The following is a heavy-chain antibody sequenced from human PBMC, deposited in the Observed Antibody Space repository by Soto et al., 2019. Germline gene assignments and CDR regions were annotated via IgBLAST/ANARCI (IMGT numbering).Heavy chain of an antibody. D-gene: IGHD3-22*01. CDR3: AKAPYYYDSSGYYTYAP. CDR2: ISGSGGST. CDR1: GFTFSSYA. Sequence: VGSLRLSCAASGFTFSSYAMSWVRQAPGKGLEWVSAISGSGGSTYYADSVKGRFTISRDNSKNTLYLQMNSLRAEDTAVYYCAKAPYYYDSSGYYTYAPWGQGTLVTVSS. V-gene: IGHV3-23*01. J-gene: IGHJ5*02.